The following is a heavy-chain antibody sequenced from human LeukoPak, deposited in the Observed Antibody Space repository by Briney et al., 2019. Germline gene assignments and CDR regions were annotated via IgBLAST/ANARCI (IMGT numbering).Heavy chain of an antibody. CDR1: GYTFSAYY. CDR2: INPNLGTSSGGT. J-gene: IGHJ4*02. CDR3: ARDQRALPRFDF. V-gene: IGHV1-2*02. Sequence: GASVKVSCTASGYTFSAYYMQWLRQAPGQGPEWVGWINPNLGTSSGGTNYAGRFKGRVAMARDPSIRTAYMEPRSLRSDDTAVYYCARDQRALPRFDFWGQGTLVTVSS. D-gene: IGHD1-14*01.